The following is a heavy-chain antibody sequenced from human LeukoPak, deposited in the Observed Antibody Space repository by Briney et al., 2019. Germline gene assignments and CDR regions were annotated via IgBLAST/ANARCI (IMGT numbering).Heavy chain of an antibody. CDR1: GGSISSYY. D-gene: IGHD6-19*01. Sequence: SETLSLTCTVSGGSISSYYWSWIRQPPGKGLEWIGYIYYSGSTNYNPSLKSRVTISVDTSKNQFSLKLSPVTAADTAVYYCARDQKGYSSGWYVANWFDPWGQGTLVTVSS. J-gene: IGHJ5*02. V-gene: IGHV4-59*01. CDR2: IYYSGST. CDR3: ARDQKGYSSGWYVANWFDP.